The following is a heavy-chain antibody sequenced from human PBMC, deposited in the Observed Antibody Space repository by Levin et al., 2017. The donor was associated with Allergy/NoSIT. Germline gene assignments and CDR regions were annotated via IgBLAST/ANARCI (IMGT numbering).Heavy chain of an antibody. Sequence: GESLKISCAASGFTFSSYAMSWVRQAPGKGLEWVSAISGSGGSTYYADSVKGRFTISRDNSKNTLYLQMNSLRAEDTAVYYCAKDKGYCSGGSCWFDYWGQGTLVTVSS. CDR3: AKDKGYCSGGSCWFDY. CDR1: GFTFSSYA. J-gene: IGHJ4*02. V-gene: IGHV3-23*01. CDR2: ISGSGGST. D-gene: IGHD2-15*01.